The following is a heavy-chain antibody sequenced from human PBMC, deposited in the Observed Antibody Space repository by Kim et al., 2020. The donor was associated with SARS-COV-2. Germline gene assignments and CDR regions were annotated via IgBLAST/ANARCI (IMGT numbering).Heavy chain of an antibody. D-gene: IGHD6-13*01. V-gene: IGHV3-7*03. CDR3: TKWGSSWGFEN. J-gene: IGHJ4*02. Sequence: EKQYVDSWNGRCTISRDKAKNSLYLQLNDLRAEDTAVYYCTKWGSSWGFENWGQGTLVSVSS. CDR2: EK.